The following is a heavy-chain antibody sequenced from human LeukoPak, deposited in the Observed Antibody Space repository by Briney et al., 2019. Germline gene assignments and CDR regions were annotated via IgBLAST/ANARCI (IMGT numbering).Heavy chain of an antibody. D-gene: IGHD5-18*01. CDR3: AKEGDTAMGDY. V-gene: IGHV3-30*18. CDR2: ISYDGSNK. CDR1: GFTFSNYG. Sequence: GRSLRLSCAASGFTFSNYGMHRVRDVPGKKLEWGAVISYDGSNKYYADSVKGRFTISRDNSKNKLYLQMNSLRAEDTAVYYCAKEGDTAMGDYWGQGTLVTVSS. J-gene: IGHJ4*02.